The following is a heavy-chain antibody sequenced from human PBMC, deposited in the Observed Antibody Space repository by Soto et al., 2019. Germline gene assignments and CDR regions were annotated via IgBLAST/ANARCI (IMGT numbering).Heavy chain of an antibody. CDR2: IYYSGST. J-gene: IGHJ5*02. D-gene: IGHD3-10*01. CDR1: GGSISSGDYY. CDR3: ARVLLWFGELYWFDP. V-gene: IGHV4-30-4*01. Sequence: TVSLSCSVSGGSISSGDYYWSWIRQPPGKGLEWIGYIYYSGSTYYNPSLKSRVTISVDTSKNQFSLKLSSVTAADTAVYYCARVLLWFGELYWFDPWGQGTLVTVSS.